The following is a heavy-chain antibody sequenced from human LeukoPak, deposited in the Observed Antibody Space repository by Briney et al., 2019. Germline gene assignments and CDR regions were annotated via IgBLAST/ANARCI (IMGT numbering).Heavy chain of an antibody. CDR3: ARVWELLRVNWYFDL. CDR1: GYTFTSYG. V-gene: IGHV1-18*01. Sequence: GASVKVSCKASGYTFTSYGISWVRQAPGQGLEWMGWISAYNGNTNYAQKLQVRVTMTTDTSTSTAYMELRSLRSDDTAVYYCARVWELLRVNWYFDLWGRGTLVTVSS. CDR2: ISAYNGNT. J-gene: IGHJ2*01. D-gene: IGHD1-26*01.